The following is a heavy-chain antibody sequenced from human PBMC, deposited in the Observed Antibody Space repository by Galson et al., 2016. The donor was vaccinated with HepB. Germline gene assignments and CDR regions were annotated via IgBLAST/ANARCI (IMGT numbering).Heavy chain of an antibody. D-gene: IGHD5-24*01. CDR2: ISSSGSTI. CDR1: GFTFSSYE. CDR3: AKEMAEVGKPFFDY. Sequence: SLRLSCAASGFTFSSYEMNWVRQAPGKGLEWVSYISSSGSTIYYADSVKGRFTISRDNSKNTLYLQMNSLRAEDTAIYYCAKEMAEVGKPFFDYWGPGTQIIVSS. J-gene: IGHJ4*02. V-gene: IGHV3-48*03.